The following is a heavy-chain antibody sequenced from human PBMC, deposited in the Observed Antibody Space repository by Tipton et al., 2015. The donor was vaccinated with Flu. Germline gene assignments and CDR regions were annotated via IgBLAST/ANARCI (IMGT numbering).Heavy chain of an antibody. CDR2: IYYSGST. Sequence: TLSLTCTVSGGSISSYYWSWIRQPPGKGLEWIGYIYYSGSTNYNPSHKSRVTISVDTSKNQFSLKLSSVTAVDTAVYYCARELNYGMDVWGQGTTVTVSS. V-gene: IGHV4-59*01. CDR1: GGSISSYY. CDR3: ARELNYGMDV. J-gene: IGHJ6*02.